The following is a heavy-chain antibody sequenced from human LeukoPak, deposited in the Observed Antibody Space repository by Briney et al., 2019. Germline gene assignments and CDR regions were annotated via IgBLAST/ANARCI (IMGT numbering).Heavy chain of an antibody. CDR3: ARVQSPSLLYDYVWGSYRKPEYDAFDI. V-gene: IGHV1-2*02. D-gene: IGHD3-16*02. CDR2: INPNSGGT. J-gene: IGHJ3*02. CDR1: GYTFTGYY. Sequence: ASVKVSCKASGYTFTGYYMHWVRQAPGQGLEWMGWINPNSGGTNYAQKFQGRVTMTRDTSISTAYMELSRLRSDDTAVYYCARVQSPSLLYDYVWGSYRKPEYDAFDIWGQGTMVTVSS.